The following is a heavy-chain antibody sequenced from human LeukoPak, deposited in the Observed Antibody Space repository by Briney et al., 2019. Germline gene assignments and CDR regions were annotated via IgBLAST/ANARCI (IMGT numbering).Heavy chain of an antibody. V-gene: IGHV4-39*07. Sequence: PGGSLRLSCTASGFTFSSYSLNWVRQAPGKGLEWIGSIYYSGSTYYNPSLKSRVTISVDTSKNQFSLKLSSVTAADTAVYYCARDESSRGAYYYYYGMDVWGQGTTVTVSS. CDR3: ARDESSRGAYYYYYGMDV. D-gene: IGHD6-13*01. J-gene: IGHJ6*02. CDR2: IYYSGST. CDR1: GFTFSSYSLN.